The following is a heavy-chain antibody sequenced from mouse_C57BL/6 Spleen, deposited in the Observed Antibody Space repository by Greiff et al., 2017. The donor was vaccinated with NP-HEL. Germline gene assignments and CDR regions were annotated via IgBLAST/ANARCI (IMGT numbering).Heavy chain of an antibody. V-gene: IGHV14-2*01. J-gene: IGHJ2*01. CDR1: GFNLKDYY. CDR2: IDPEDGDT. Sequence: VHVKQSGAELVKPGASVQLSCTASGFNLKDYYMHLVKQRTEQGLEWLGRIDPEDGDTKYAPKFQGKATITADTSSNTAYLQLSSLTSEDTAVYYCAFNWDEGYWGQGTTLTVSS. CDR3: AFNWDEGY. D-gene: IGHD4-1*01.